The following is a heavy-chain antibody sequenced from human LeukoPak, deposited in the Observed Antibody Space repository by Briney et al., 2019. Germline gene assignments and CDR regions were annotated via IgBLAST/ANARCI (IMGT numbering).Heavy chain of an antibody. J-gene: IGHJ5*02. CDR1: GFTFSSYA. V-gene: IGHV3-23*01. D-gene: IGHD2-2*02. CDR3: AKGYCSSTSCYNRFDP. CDR2: ISGSGGST. Sequence: GGSLRLSCAASGFTFSSYAMSWVRQAPGKGLEWVSAISGSGGSTYYADSVKGRSTISRDNSKNTLYLQMNSLRAEDTAVYYCAKGYCSSTSCYNRFDPWGQGTLVTVSS.